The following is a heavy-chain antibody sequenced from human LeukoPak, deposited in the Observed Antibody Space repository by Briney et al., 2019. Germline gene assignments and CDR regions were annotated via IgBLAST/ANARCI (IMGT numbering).Heavy chain of an antibody. V-gene: IGHV3-7*05. J-gene: IGHJ2*01. CDR2: INQDGSEK. CDR3: ARDVGYFDL. CDR1: GFTFSSYW. D-gene: IGHD2-21*01. Sequence: GGSLRLSCAASGFTFSSYWMTWVRQAPGKGLEWVANINQDGSEKYYVDSVKGRFTISRDNAKSSLYLQMNSLRVEDTAVYYCARDVGYFDLWGRGTLVTVSS.